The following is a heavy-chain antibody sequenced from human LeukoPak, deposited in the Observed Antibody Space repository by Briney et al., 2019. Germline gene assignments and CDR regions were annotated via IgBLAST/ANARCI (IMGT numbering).Heavy chain of an antibody. Sequence: GGSLRLSCAASGFTFSSYAMHWVRQAPGKGLEYVSAISSNGGSTYYANSVKGRFTISRDNSKNTLYLQMGGLRAEDMAVYYCARDRLVRRPYYYGMDVWGQGTTVTVSS. J-gene: IGHJ6*02. V-gene: IGHV3-64*01. D-gene: IGHD3-10*01. CDR3: ARDRLVRRPYYYGMDV. CDR2: ISSNGGST. CDR1: GFTFSSYA.